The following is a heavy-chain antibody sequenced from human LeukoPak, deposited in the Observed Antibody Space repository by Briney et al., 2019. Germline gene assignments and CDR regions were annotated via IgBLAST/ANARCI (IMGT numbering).Heavy chain of an antibody. CDR3: ARGPAISLDTGYFDY. Sequence: PSETLSLTCTVSGVSISSYCRSWIRQPAGKGLEWIGRVYTSGSTNYNPSLKSRVTMSVDTSKNQFSLKLSSVTAADTAVYYCARGPAISLDTGYFDYWGQGTLVTVSS. CDR1: GVSISSYC. V-gene: IGHV4-4*07. CDR2: VYTSGST. D-gene: IGHD5-18*01. J-gene: IGHJ4*02.